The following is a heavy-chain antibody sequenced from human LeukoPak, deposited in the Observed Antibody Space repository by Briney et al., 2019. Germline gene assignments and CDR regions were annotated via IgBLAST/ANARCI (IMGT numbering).Heavy chain of an antibody. V-gene: IGHV4-4*07. J-gene: IGHJ4*02. D-gene: IGHD6-13*01. CDR3: ARGLSSSWYPSKNYYFDY. CDR2: IYTSGST. CDR1: GGSISSYY. Sequence: SETLSLTCTVSGGSISSYYWSWIRQPAGKGLEWIGRIYTSGSTNYNPSLKSRVTTSVDTSKNQFSLKLSSVTAADTAVYYCARGLSSSWYPSKNYYFDYWGQGTLVTVSS.